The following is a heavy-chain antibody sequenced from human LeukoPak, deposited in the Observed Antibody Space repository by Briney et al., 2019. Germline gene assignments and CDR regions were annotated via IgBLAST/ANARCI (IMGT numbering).Heavy chain of an antibody. V-gene: IGHV4-30-2*01. CDR1: GGSISSGGYY. D-gene: IGHD3-3*01. CDR3: AGQRFGVVNYMDV. J-gene: IGHJ6*03. Sequence: SETLSLTCTVSGGSISSGGYYWSWIRQPPGKGLEWIGYIYHSGSTYYNPSLKSRVTISVDRSKNQFSLKLSSVTAADTAVYYCAGQRFGVVNYMDVWGKGTAVTVSS. CDR2: IYHSGST.